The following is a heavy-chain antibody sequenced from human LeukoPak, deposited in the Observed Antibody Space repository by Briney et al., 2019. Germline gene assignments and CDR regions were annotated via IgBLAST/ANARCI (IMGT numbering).Heavy chain of an antibody. D-gene: IGHD3-22*01. Sequence: PSETLSLTCSVSGYSISSGFYWDWIRQPPGKGLGWIGSFHHSGSTPYNPSLNSRVSISVDTSKNQLSLKLSSVTAADTAVYYCARRGYDSSGYLGYWGQGTLVTVSS. CDR3: ARRGYDSSGYLGY. CDR2: FHHSGST. CDR1: GYSISSGFY. V-gene: IGHV4-38-2*02. J-gene: IGHJ4*02.